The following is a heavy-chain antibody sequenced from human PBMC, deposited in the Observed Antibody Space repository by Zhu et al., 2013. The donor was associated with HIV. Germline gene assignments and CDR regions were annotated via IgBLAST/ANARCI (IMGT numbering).Heavy chain of an antibody. CDR1: GYTFTSYG. V-gene: IGHV1-18*01. J-gene: IGHJ4*02. Sequence: QVQLVQSGAEVKKPGASVKVSCKASGYTFTSYGISWVRQAPGQGLEWMGWISAYNGNTNYAQKLQGRVTMTTDTSTSTAYMELRSLRSDDTAVYYCARDWATPRVVGDVPIPHFDYWGQGTLGHRLL. CDR3: ARDWATPRVVGDVPIPHFDY. D-gene: IGHD4-17*01. CDR2: ISAYNGNT.